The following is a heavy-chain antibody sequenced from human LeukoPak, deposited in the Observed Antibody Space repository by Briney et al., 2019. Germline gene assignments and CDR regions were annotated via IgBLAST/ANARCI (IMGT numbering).Heavy chain of an antibody. J-gene: IGHJ4*02. D-gene: IGHD6-6*01. CDR2: ISWNSGSI. V-gene: IGHV3-9*01. Sequence: PGGSLRLSCAASGFTFDDYAMHWVRQAPGKGLEWVSGISWNSGSIGYADSVKGRFTISRDNAKNSLYLQMNSLRAEDTALYYCAKDAQYSSSPYYFDYWGQGTLVTVSS. CDR1: GFTFDDYA. CDR3: AKDAQYSSSPYYFDY.